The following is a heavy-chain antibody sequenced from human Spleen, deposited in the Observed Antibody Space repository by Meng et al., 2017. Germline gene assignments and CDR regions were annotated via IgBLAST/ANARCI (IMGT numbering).Heavy chain of an antibody. D-gene: IGHD3-9*01. CDR3: TRDRGDNLTGYDYYYDGMDV. J-gene: IGHJ6*02. CDR1: GFTFSNAW. Sequence: GESLKISCAGSGFTFSNAWMSWVRQAPGKGLEWVSVIYSGGSTYYADSGKSRFTISRDNSKNTLYHQMNSLRAEDTAVYYCTRDRGDNLTGYDYYYDGMDVWGQGTTVTVSS. V-gene: IGHV3-53*05. CDR2: IYSGGST.